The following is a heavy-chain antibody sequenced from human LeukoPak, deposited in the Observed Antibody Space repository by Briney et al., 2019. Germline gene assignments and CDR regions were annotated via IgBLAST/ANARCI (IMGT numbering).Heavy chain of an antibody. D-gene: IGHD6-19*01. CDR2: ISSSSSYI. Sequence: GGSLRLSCAASGFTFSSYSMNWVRQAPGKGLEWVSSISSSSSYIYYADSVKGRFTISRDNAKNSLYLQMNSLRAEDTAVYYCAREGMAGPLSPTRYWGQGTLVTVSS. CDR1: GFTFSSYS. V-gene: IGHV3-21*01. CDR3: AREGMAGPLSPTRY. J-gene: IGHJ4*02.